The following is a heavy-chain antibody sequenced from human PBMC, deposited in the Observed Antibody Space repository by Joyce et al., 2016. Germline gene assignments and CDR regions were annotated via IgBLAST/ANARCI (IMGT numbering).Heavy chain of an antibody. J-gene: IGHJ5*02. D-gene: IGHD3-10*02. CDR2: IDPRDSYT. Sequence: EVQLVQSGAEVKKPGESLRISCKGSGYSFTSHWISWVRQMPGKGLEWMGRIDPRDSYTDASPSFEGHVTISVDKTISAAYLQWSSLRASDTAIYYCARHVTDWFDPWGQGTLVTVSS. V-gene: IGHV5-10-1*03. CDR1: GYSFTSHW. CDR3: ARHVTDWFDP.